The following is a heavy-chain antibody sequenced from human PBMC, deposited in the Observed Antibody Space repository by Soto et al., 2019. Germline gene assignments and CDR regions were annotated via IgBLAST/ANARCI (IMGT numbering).Heavy chain of an antibody. V-gene: IGHV4-59*08. CDR2: IDSNGGT. CDR1: DDSSSNYK. D-gene: IGHD3-10*01. Sequence: QVQLQESGPGLVKPSETLSLTCTVSDDSSSNYKWSLIRQPPGRRLEWIGYIDSNGGTSYNPSLQSRVTISIDTSTKRFFLKLSSVTAADTAVYYCVRQGFGRLHGLVDVWGQGTTVTVSS. J-gene: IGHJ6*02. CDR3: VRQGFGRLHGLVDV.